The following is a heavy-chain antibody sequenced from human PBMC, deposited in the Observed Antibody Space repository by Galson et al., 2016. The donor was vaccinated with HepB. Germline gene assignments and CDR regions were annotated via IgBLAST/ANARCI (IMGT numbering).Heavy chain of an antibody. CDR3: VREAPLYGVVYAYFDK. CDR2: ISYDGSTT. Sequence: SLRLSCAASGFTFSNYGMHWVRQAPGKGLEWVALISYDGSTTSYADSVKGRFSISRDTSTSSVYLQMNSLRAEDTALYFFVREAPLYGVVYAYFDKWGQGALVTVSS. CDR1: GFTFSNYG. D-gene: IGHD2-8*02. J-gene: IGHJ4*02. V-gene: IGHV3-33*01.